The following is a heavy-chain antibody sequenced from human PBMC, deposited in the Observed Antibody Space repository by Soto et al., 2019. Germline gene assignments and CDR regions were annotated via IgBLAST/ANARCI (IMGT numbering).Heavy chain of an antibody. V-gene: IGHV1-18*04. CDR1: GYTFISYG. J-gene: IGHJ4*02. CDR3: ASSPYFDY. Sequence: GASVKVSCKAAGYTFISYGISWVRQAPGQGLEWMGWISAHTGNTNYAQKFQGRVTMTTDTSTSTAYMELRSLRADDTAVYYCASSPYFDYWGQGTLVTVSS. CDR2: ISAHTGNT.